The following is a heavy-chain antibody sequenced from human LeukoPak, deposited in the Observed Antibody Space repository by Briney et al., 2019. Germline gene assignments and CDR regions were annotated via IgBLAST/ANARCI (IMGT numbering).Heavy chain of an antibody. CDR1: GFTFDDYA. Sequence: GGSLRLSCAASGFTFDDYAMHLVRQAPGKGLEWVSGISWNSGSIGYADSVKGRFAISRDNSKNTLYLQMSSLRAEDTAVYYCAKATTVTFDYWGQGTLVTVSS. D-gene: IGHD4-17*01. J-gene: IGHJ4*02. CDR2: ISWNSGSI. V-gene: IGHV3-9*01. CDR3: AKATTVTFDY.